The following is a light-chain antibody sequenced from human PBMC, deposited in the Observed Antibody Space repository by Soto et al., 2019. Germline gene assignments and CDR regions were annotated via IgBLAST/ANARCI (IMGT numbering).Light chain of an antibody. Sequence: EIVMTQSPATLSVSPGEGATLSCRASQSVTNNLAWYQQKPGQSPTLLIYSASTRATGIPARFSGSWSGTEFTLTISSLQSEDFAVYYCQQYNSWPKTFGPGTKVDIK. CDR3: QQYNSWPKT. J-gene: IGKJ3*01. CDR1: QSVTNN. CDR2: SAS. V-gene: IGKV3-15*01.